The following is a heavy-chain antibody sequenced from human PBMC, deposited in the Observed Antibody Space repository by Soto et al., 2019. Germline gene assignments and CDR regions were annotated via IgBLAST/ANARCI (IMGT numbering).Heavy chain of an antibody. V-gene: IGHV3-21*01. CDR2: ISSSGSYI. D-gene: IGHD3-22*01. J-gene: IGHJ4*02. CDR1: GFTFSSYS. Sequence: EVQLVESGGGLVKPGGSLRLSCAASGFTFSSYSMNWVRQAPGKGLEWVSSISSSGSYIYYADSVKGRFTIPRDNAKNSLYLQMNSLRAEDTAVYYCARASYYYDGSGYHGYWGQGTLVTVSS. CDR3: ARASYYYDGSGYHGY.